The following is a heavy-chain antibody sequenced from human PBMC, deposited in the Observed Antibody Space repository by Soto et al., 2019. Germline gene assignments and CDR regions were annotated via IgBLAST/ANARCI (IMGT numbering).Heavy chain of an antibody. CDR3: ARAVKIFGVVSYGMDV. V-gene: IGHV4-30-2*01. CDR2: IYHSGST. Sequence: SETLSLTCAVSGGSIISGGYSWSWIRQPPGKGLEWIGYIYHSGSTYYNPSLKSRVTISVDRSKNQFSLKLSSVTAADTAVHYCARAVKIFGVVSYGMDVWGQGTTVTVSS. D-gene: IGHD3-3*01. CDR1: GGSIISGGYS. J-gene: IGHJ6*02.